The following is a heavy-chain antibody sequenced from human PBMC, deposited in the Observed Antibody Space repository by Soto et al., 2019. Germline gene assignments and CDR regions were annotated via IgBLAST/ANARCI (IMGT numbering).Heavy chain of an antibody. CDR2: ISIYNGNT. J-gene: IGHJ4*02. D-gene: IGHD6-6*01. V-gene: IGHV1-18*04. CDR1: GDTFTSNG. CDR3: ARAPGSSSRPLVFDY. Sequence: ASVKVSCKASGDTFTSNGISWVRQAPGQGLEWLAWISIYNGNTQYAQKVQGRVTMTTDTSTNTAYMELRSLRSDDTAVYYCARAPGSSSRPLVFDYWGQGTLVTVSS.